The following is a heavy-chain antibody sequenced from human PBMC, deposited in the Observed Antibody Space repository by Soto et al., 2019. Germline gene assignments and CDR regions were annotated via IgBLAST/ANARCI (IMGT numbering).Heavy chain of an antibody. CDR2: IYYSGST. D-gene: IGHD3-22*01. Sequence: SETLSLTCTVSGGSISSGGYYWSWIRQHPGKGLEWIGYIYYSGSTYYNPSLKSRVTISVDTSKNQFSLKLSSVTAADTAVYYCAREGSSGYYQIYDYWGQGTLVAVSS. V-gene: IGHV4-31*03. CDR1: GGSISSGGYY. CDR3: AREGSSGYYQIYDY. J-gene: IGHJ4*02.